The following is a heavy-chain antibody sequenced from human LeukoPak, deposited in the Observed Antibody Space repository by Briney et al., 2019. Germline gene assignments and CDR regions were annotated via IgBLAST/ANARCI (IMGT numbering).Heavy chain of an antibody. D-gene: IGHD3-9*01. J-gene: IGHJ5*02. V-gene: IGHV2-5*02. CDR2: MYWDDDK. Sequence: KESGPTLVKPTQTLTLTCTFSGFSLSTSGVGVGWIRQPPGKALEWLALMYWDDDKRYSPSLKSRLTITKDTSKNQVVLTMTNMDPVDTATYYCAHSGRNYDILTGYSTSNWFDPWGQGTLVTVSS. CDR3: AHSGRNYDILTGYSTSNWFDP. CDR1: GFSLSTSGVG.